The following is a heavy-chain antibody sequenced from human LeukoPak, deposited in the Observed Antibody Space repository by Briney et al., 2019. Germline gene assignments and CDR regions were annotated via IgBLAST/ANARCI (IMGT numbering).Heavy chain of an antibody. Sequence: GGSLRLSCAASGFTFSRYAMSWVRQAPGKGLEWGSAISGSGGSTYYADSVKGRFTISRDNSKNTLYLQMNSLRAEDTAVYYCAKAPFYGLGSYFDYWGQGTLVTVSS. CDR1: GFTFSRYA. CDR3: AKAPFYGLGSYFDY. D-gene: IGHD3-10*01. V-gene: IGHV3-23*01. CDR2: ISGSGGST. J-gene: IGHJ4*02.